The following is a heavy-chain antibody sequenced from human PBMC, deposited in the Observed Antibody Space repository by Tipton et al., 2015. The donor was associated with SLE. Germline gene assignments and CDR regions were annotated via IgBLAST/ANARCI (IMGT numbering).Heavy chain of an antibody. Sequence: TLSLTCTVSGASINSGDYYWSWIRQHPGKGLEWIGYISYIGSTYYNPSLKSRITISVDTSKNHFSLKLSSVTAADTAVYYCARGGVGGYDYFDHWGQGTLVTVSS. CDR1: GASINSGDYY. V-gene: IGHV4-31*03. J-gene: IGHJ4*02. CDR2: ISYIGST. CDR3: ARGGVGGYDYFDH. D-gene: IGHD5-12*01.